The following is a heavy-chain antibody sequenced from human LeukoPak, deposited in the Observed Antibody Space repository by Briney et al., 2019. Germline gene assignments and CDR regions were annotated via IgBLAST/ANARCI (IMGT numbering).Heavy chain of an antibody. CDR3: ARQQDTTNPGY. Sequence: GGSLRLSCAASGFTVSSNYMTWVRQAPGKGLEWVSFIYSGGSTYYADSVKGRFTISRDNSKDTLYLQMNGLRAEDTAVYYCARQQDTTNPGYWGQGTLVTVSS. CDR1: GFTVSSNY. V-gene: IGHV3-66*04. D-gene: IGHD5-18*01. CDR2: IYSGGST. J-gene: IGHJ4*02.